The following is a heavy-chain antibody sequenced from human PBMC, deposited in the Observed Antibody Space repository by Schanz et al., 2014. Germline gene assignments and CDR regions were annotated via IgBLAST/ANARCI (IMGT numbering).Heavy chain of an antibody. CDR3: ARDKGGYYPFDY. CDR1: GFTFRNYA. J-gene: IGHJ4*02. Sequence: VHLVESGGGVVQPGGSLKLSCSASGFTFRNYALSWVRQAPGKGLAWVSAISGSGGSTYYADSVKGRFTISRDNSNHTLYLQMNSLRADDTAVYYCARDKGGYYPFDYWGQGSLVTVSS. D-gene: IGHD3-22*01. CDR2: ISGSGGST. V-gene: IGHV3-23*04.